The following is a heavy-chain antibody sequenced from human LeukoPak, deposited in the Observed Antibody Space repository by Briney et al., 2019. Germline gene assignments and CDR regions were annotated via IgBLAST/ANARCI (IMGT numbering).Heavy chain of an antibody. CDR3: ARAGRWLQFGNFDY. V-gene: IGHV4-59*01. Sequence: SETLSLTCTVSGGSISSYYWSWIRQPPGKGLEWIGYIYYSGSTNYNPSLKSRVTISVDTSKNQFSLKLSSVTAADTAVYYCARAGRWLQFGNFDYWGQGTLVTVSS. J-gene: IGHJ4*02. CDR1: GGSISSYY. CDR2: IYYSGST. D-gene: IGHD5-24*01.